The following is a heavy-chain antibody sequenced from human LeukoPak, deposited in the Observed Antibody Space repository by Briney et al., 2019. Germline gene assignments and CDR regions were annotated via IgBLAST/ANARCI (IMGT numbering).Heavy chain of an antibody. CDR1: GFTFSSYS. CDR3: ARESSSTPGGFDI. D-gene: IGHD6-13*01. CDR2: ISSSSSHI. Sequence: GGSLRLSCAASGFTFSSYSMNWVRQAPGKGLEWVSSISSSSSHINYADSVKGRFTISRDNAKNSLYLQMNSLRAEDTAVYYCARESSSTPGGFDIWGQGTMVTVSS. J-gene: IGHJ3*02. V-gene: IGHV3-21*01.